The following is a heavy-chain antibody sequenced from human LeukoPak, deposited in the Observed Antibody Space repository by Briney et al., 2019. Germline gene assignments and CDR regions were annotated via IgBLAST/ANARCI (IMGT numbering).Heavy chain of an antibody. J-gene: IGHJ6*03. CDR3: ARDNGVVHGVYYMDV. D-gene: IGHD3-3*01. CDR1: GFTFSNYW. V-gene: IGHV3-7*01. CDR2: IKQDGSEK. Sequence: SGGSLRLSCAASGFTFSNYWMTWVRQAPGKGLEWVADIKQDGSEKLYVNSVRGRFTISRDNAKMLLFLQMNSLRAEDTAVYYCARDNGVVHGVYYMDVWGKGTTVTVS.